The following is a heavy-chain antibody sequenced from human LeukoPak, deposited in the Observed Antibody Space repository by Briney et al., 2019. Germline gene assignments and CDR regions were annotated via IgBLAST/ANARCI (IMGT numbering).Heavy chain of an antibody. J-gene: IGHJ3*02. D-gene: IGHD3-22*01. Sequence: GASVKVSCRTSGYTFAAYYIHWVRQAPGQGLEWLGWISPNNGVTNYAQKFQGRVTMTRDTSSSTVYMELNSLRSDDTAVYYCARDGWDYYDSGGYYPDAFDIWGQGTMVTVSS. CDR3: ARDGWDYYDSGGYYPDAFDI. V-gene: IGHV1-2*02. CDR2: ISPNNGVT. CDR1: GYTFAAYY.